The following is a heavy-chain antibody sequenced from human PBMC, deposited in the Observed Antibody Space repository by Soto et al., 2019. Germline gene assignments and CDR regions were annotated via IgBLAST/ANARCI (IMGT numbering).Heavy chain of an antibody. V-gene: IGHV3-74*01. Sequence: GGSLRLSCAASGFTFSSYWMHWVRQAPGKGLVWVSRINSDGSSTSYADSVKGRFTISRDNAKNTLYLQMNSLRAEDTAVYYCARATTLYYYDSSGYSIHFDYWGQGTLVTVSS. CDR1: GFTFSSYW. CDR3: ARATTLYYYDSSGYSIHFDY. J-gene: IGHJ4*02. CDR2: INSDGSST. D-gene: IGHD3-22*01.